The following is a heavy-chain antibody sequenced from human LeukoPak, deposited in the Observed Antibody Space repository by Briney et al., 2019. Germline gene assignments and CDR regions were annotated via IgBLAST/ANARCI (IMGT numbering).Heavy chain of an antibody. J-gene: IGHJ4*02. CDR3: ARDRYSGSYYFDY. V-gene: IGHV1-2*02. CDR1: GYTFTGYY. D-gene: IGHD1-26*01. Sequence: ASVTVSCKASGYTFTGYYIHWVRQAPGQGLEWMGWINPNSGGTSFAQKFQGRVTMTRDTSISTAYMELSRLRSDDTAVYYCARDRYSGSYYFDYWGQGTLVTVSS. CDR2: INPNSGGT.